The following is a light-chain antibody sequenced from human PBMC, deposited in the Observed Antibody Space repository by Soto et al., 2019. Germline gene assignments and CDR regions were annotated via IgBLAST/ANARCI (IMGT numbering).Light chain of an antibody. CDR1: SSDVGGYNY. CDR3: CSYAGSYTWV. Sequence: QSVLTQPRSVSGSPGQSVTISCTGTSSDVGGYNYVSWYQQHPGKAPKLMISGVSKRPSGVPDRFSGSKSGNTASLTISGLQAEDEADYYCCSYAGSYTWVFGGGTKLTVL. V-gene: IGLV2-11*01. J-gene: IGLJ3*02. CDR2: GVS.